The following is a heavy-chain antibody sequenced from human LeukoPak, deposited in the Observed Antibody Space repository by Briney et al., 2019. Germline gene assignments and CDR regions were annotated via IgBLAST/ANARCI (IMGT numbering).Heavy chain of an antibody. J-gene: IGHJ4*02. CDR2: ISSSSSYI. V-gene: IGHV3-21*01. D-gene: IGHD3-9*01. CDR3: ARDQGIGDILTGFDY. CDR1: GFTFSSYA. Sequence: GGSLRLSCAASGFTFSSYAMSWVRQAPGKGLEWVSSISSSSSYIYYADSVKGRFTISRDNAKNSLYLQMNSLRAEDTAVYYCARDQGIGDILTGFDYWGQGTLVTVSS.